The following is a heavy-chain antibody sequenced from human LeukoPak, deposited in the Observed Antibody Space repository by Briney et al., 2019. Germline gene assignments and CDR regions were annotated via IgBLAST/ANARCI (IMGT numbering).Heavy chain of an antibody. V-gene: IGHV3-48*04. D-gene: IGHD2-21*02. J-gene: IGHJ3*02. CDR1: GFTFSSYS. Sequence: PGGSLRLSCAASGFTFSSYSMNWVRQAPGKGLEWVSYISSSSSTIYYADSVKGRFTISRDNAKNSLYLQMNSLRAEDTAVYYCARELRGDAFDIWGQGTMVTVSS. CDR2: ISSSSSTI. CDR3: ARELRGDAFDI.